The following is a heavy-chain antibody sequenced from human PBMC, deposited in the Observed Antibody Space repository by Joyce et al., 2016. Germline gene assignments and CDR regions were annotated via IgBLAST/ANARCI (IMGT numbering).Heavy chain of an antibody. Sequence: EVQLVQSGAEVKKPGESLKISCKGFGYSFNLYWISWVRQMPGKGLAWMGIISPSDSDTRYSPSFQGQVTISADKSLRTTYLQWRSLKPSDTAMYYCARRNSDTSSWKFDPWGQGTLVTVSS. CDR1: GYSFNLYW. CDR3: ARRNSDTSSWKFDP. CDR2: ISPSDSDT. V-gene: IGHV5-51*01. D-gene: IGHD2-2*01. J-gene: IGHJ5*02.